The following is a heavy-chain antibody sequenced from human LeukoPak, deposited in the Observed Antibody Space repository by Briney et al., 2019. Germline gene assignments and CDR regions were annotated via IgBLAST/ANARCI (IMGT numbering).Heavy chain of an antibody. Sequence: GGSLRLSCAASGFTFSSYWMSWVRQAPGKGLEWVANIKQDGSEKYYVDSMKGRFTISRDNAKNSLYLQMNSLRAEDTAVYYCARAMSDDILTVDYWGQGTLVTVSS. CDR1: GFTFSSYW. D-gene: IGHD3-9*01. CDR3: ARAMSDDILTVDY. J-gene: IGHJ4*02. CDR2: IKQDGSEK. V-gene: IGHV3-7*01.